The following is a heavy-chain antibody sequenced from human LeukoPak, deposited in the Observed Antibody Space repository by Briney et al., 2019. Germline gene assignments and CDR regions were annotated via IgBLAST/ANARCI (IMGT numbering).Heavy chain of an antibody. D-gene: IGHD6-19*01. CDR1: GFTFSSYA. CDR3: AKLSLAVAGDRDAFDI. CDR2: LRGSGGWT. V-gene: IGHV3-23*01. Sequence: PGGSLRLSCAASGFTFSSYAMNWVRQAPGKGLKWVSALRGSGGWTYYADSVKGRFTISRDNSKNTLYLQMNSLRAEDTAVYYCAKLSLAVAGDRDAFDIWGQGTMVTVSS. J-gene: IGHJ3*02.